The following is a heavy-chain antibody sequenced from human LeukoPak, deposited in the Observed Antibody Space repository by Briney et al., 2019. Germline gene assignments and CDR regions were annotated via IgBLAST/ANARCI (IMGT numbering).Heavy chain of an antibody. J-gene: IGHJ4*02. D-gene: IGHD3-10*01. Sequence: ASVKVSCKASGYTFTSYGISWVRQAPGQGLEWMGWISAYNGNTNYAQKLQGRVTMTTDTSTSTAYMELRSLRSDDTAVYYCARDSGYYGSGSYYMDYWGQGTLVTVSS. CDR3: ARDSGYYGSGSYYMDY. CDR2: ISAYNGNT. CDR1: GYTFTSYG. V-gene: IGHV1-18*01.